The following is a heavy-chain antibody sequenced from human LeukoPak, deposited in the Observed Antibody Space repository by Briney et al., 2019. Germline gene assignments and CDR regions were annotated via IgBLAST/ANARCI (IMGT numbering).Heavy chain of an antibody. D-gene: IGHD5-18*01. V-gene: IGHV1-69*13. CDR2: IIPIFGTA. CDR1: GGAFSSYA. CDR3: ARDISGSDMVTNFAY. Sequence: SVKVSCKASGGAFSSYAISWVRQAPGQGLEWMGGIIPIFGTANYAQKFQGRVTITADDSTSTAYMELSSLRSEDTAVYYCARDISGSDMVTNFAYWGQRTLVTVSS. J-gene: IGHJ4*02.